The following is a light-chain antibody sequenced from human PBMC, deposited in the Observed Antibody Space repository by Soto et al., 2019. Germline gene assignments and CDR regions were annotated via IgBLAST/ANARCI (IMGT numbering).Light chain of an antibody. Sequence: QPVLTQPASLSASPGTSASLTCTLRSGGNVGNYKIYWFQQKPGSPPQYLLNYKSDSDKKQGSGVPSRFSGSKHASANAGILLISGLQSEDEADYYCMVWHSSTWVFGGGTKLTVL. CDR3: MVWHSSTWV. CDR2: YKSDSDK. J-gene: IGLJ3*02. CDR1: SGGNVGNYK. V-gene: IGLV5-45*01.